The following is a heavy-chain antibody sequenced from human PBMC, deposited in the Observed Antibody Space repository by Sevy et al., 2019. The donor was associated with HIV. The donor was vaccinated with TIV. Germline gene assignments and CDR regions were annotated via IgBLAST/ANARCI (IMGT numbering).Heavy chain of an antibody. J-gene: IGHJ4*02. CDR3: ARDHFGGYSYGRGYFDY. Sequence: GGSLRLSCAASGFTFSSYAMHWVRQAPGKGLEWVAVISYDGSNKYYAYSVKGRFTISRDNSKNTLYLQMNSLRAEDTAVYYCARDHFGGYSYGRGYFDYWGQGTLVTVSS. CDR1: GFTFSSYA. CDR2: ISYDGSNK. V-gene: IGHV3-30-3*01. D-gene: IGHD5-18*01.